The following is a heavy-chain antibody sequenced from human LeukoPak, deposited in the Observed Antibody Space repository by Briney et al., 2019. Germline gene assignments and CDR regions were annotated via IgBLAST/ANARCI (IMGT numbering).Heavy chain of an antibody. CDR2: ISYSGST. CDR3: ARDRRYYDTSGTVYYDAMDV. V-gene: IGHV4-59*01. Sequence: SETLSLTCTVSGVSMSSYYWSWTRQPPGKGLEWLGYISYSGSTNYNPSLKSRVTISVDTSKNHFSLKLSSVTAADTAVYYCARDRRYYDTSGTVYYDAMDVWGQGTTVTVSS. D-gene: IGHD3-22*01. J-gene: IGHJ6*02. CDR1: GVSMSSYY.